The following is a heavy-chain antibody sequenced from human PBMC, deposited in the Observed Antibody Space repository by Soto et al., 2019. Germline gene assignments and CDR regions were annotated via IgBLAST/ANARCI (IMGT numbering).Heavy chain of an antibody. J-gene: IGHJ4*02. D-gene: IGHD3-10*01. CDR2: IRSKAYGGTT. CDR3: TRDSKLLWFGELSG. Sequence: PGGSLRLSCTASGFTFGDYAMSWVRQAPGRGLEWVGFIRSKAYGGTTEYAASVKGRFTISRDDSKSIAYLQMNSLKTEDTAVYYCTRDSKLLWFGELSGWGQGXLVTVYS. CDR1: GFTFGDYA. V-gene: IGHV3-49*04.